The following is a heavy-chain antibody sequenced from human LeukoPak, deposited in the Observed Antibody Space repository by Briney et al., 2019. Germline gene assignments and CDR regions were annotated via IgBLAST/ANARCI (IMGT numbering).Heavy chain of an antibody. Sequence: GASVKVSCKASGGTFSSYAISWVRQAPGQGLEWMGRIIPILGIANYAQKFQGRVTITADKSTSTAYMELSSLRSEDTAVYYCARVEPTTDNIWFDPWGQGTLVTVSS. CDR3: ARVEPTTDNIWFDP. CDR2: IIPILGIA. D-gene: IGHD4-11*01. CDR1: GGTFSSYA. J-gene: IGHJ5*02. V-gene: IGHV1-69*04.